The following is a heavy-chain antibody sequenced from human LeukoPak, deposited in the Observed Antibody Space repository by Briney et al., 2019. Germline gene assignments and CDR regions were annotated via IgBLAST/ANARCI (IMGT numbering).Heavy chain of an antibody. D-gene: IGHD4-23*01. CDR1: EGTFSSYA. Sequence: SVKVSCKASEGTFSSYAISWVRQAPGQGLEWMGGIIPIFGTANYAQKFQGRVTITSDESTSTAYMDLSSLRSEDTAVYYCARDSLHDYGGNFIMDVWGKGTTVTVSS. CDR3: ARDSLHDYGGNFIMDV. CDR2: IIPIFGTA. V-gene: IGHV1-69*13. J-gene: IGHJ6*03.